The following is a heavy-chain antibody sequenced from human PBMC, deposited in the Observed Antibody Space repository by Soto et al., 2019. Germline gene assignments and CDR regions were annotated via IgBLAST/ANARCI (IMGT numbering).Heavy chain of an antibody. V-gene: IGHV3-7*01. Sequence: EVQLVESGGGLVLPGGSLRLSCGASGFTFSSHYMSWVRQAPGKGLEWVANINRDGSEKNYVDSVKGRFTISRDNAKNSLYLQMNSLRAEDMAVYYCGRDGGVRRIDYWGQGTLVTVSS. CDR3: GRDGGVRRIDY. D-gene: IGHD2-8*02. CDR1: GFTFSSHY. J-gene: IGHJ4*02. CDR2: INRDGSEK.